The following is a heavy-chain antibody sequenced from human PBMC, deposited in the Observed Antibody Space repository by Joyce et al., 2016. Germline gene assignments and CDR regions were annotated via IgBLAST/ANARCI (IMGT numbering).Heavy chain of an antibody. CDR1: GDSITHHY. D-gene: IGHD6-6*01. CDR3: ARLVKYSSSSGFDY. V-gene: IGHV4-59*08. J-gene: IGHJ4*02. CDR2: MVHRRST. Sequence: QVQLQESGPRLLKPTETLSLTCSVSGDSITHHYWNWIRQSPGKGLVWIGFMVHRRSTNYNPSLRSRATISVDMSKNQIFLKLTSLTSADTAVYYCARLVKYSSSSGFDYWGQGTLITVSS.